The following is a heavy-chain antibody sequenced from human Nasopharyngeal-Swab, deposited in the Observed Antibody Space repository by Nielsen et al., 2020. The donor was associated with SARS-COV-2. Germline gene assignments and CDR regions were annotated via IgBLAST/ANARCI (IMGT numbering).Heavy chain of an antibody. CDR1: GGTFSSYA. J-gene: IGHJ6*02. CDR2: IIPIFGTA. CDR3: AKPIAVAGGYYYGMDV. D-gene: IGHD6-19*01. V-gene: IGHV1-69*05. Sequence: SVKVSCKASGGTFSSYAISWVRQAPGQGLEWMGGIIPIFGTANYAQKLQHRVTMTTDTSTSTAYMELRSLRPDDTAVYYCAKPIAVAGGYYYGMDVWGQGTTVTVSS.